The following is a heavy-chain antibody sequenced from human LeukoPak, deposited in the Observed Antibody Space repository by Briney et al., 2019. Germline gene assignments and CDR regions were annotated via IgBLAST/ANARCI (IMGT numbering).Heavy chain of an antibody. V-gene: IGHV4-30-4*01. J-gene: IGHJ4*02. Sequence: PSETLSLTCTASGDSINSGDYYWRWIRQPPGNGLEWIGYIYYSGSTYYNPSLKSRVTISVDTSKNQFSLKLSSVTAADTAVYYCARDNGYGQLDSWGQGTLVTVSS. D-gene: IGHD2-15*01. CDR3: ARDNGYGQLDS. CDR2: IYYSGST. CDR1: GDSINSGDYY.